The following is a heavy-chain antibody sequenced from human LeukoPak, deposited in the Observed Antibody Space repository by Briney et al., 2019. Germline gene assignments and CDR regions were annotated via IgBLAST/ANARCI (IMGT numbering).Heavy chain of an antibody. J-gene: IGHJ3*02. D-gene: IGHD3-10*01. CDR2: ISGSGGST. V-gene: IGHV3-23*01. CDR1: GFTFSSYS. CDR3: EKDLSGSTADDAFDI. Sequence: GGSLRLSCAASGFTFSSYSMNWVRQAPGKGLEWVSGISGSGGSTYYADSVKGRFTISRDNSKNTLYLQMNSLRAEDTAVYYCEKDLSGSTADDAFDIWGQGTMVTVSS.